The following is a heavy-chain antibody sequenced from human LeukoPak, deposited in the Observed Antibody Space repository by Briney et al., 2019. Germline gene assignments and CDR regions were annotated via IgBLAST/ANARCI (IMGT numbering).Heavy chain of an antibody. D-gene: IGHD3-3*01. Sequence: PGGSLRLSCAASGFTFSSYAMSWVRQAPGKGPEWVSAISGSGGSTYYADSVKGRFTISRDNSKNTLYLQMNSLRAEDTAVYYCAQGHDFWSGYYTPVDYWGQGTLVTVSS. CDR2: ISGSGGST. V-gene: IGHV3-23*01. J-gene: IGHJ4*02. CDR1: GFTFSSYA. CDR3: AQGHDFWSGYYTPVDY.